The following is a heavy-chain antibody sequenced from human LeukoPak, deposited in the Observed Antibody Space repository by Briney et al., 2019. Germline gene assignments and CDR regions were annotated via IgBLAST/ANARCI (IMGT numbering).Heavy chain of an antibody. Sequence: PSETLSLTCTVSGGSFSSSSYYWVWMRQPPGKGLEWIGSIYYSGSTYYNPSLKSRVTISVDTSKNQFSLRLNSVTAPDTAVYYCARQTSMVRGVMEYYFDYWGQGTLATVSS. V-gene: IGHV4-39*01. CDR1: GGSFSSSSYY. J-gene: IGHJ4*02. CDR2: IYYSGST. D-gene: IGHD3-10*01. CDR3: ARQTSMVRGVMEYYFDY.